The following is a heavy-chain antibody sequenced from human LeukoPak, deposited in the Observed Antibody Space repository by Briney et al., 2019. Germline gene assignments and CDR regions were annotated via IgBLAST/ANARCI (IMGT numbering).Heavy chain of an antibody. CDR3: VTNRGYSTSSFYS. Sequence: PSKTLSLTCTVSGGPISSGGYYWSWIRQHPGKGLEWIGYIYYSGSTYYNPSLKSRVTISVDTSKNQFSLKLSSVTAADTAVYYCVTNRGYSTSSFYSWGQGTLVTVSS. D-gene: IGHD6-6*01. CDR2: IYYSGST. CDR1: GGPISSGGYY. V-gene: IGHV4-31*03. J-gene: IGHJ4*02.